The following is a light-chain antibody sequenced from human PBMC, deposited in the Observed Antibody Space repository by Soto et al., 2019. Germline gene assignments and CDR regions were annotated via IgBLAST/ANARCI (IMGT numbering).Light chain of an antibody. Sequence: QSALTQPPSVSGSPGQSVAISCSGTSSDVGSYNRVSWYQQPPGTAPKVMIYEVSNRPSGVPDRFSGSKSGNTASLTISGLQAEDEADYYCSSFTSTSTYVFGNGTKVTVL. V-gene: IGLV2-18*02. CDR2: EVS. J-gene: IGLJ1*01. CDR1: SSDVGSYNR. CDR3: SSFTSTSTYV.